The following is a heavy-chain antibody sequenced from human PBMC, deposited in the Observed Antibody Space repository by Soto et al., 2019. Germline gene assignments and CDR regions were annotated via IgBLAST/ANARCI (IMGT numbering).Heavy chain of an antibody. J-gene: IGHJ4*02. CDR2: ISTSSSTI. CDR3: ARDPTAYTDARNDY. CDR1: GFTFSSYG. D-gene: IGHD2-21*01. Sequence: GGSLRLSCAASGFTFSSYGMNWIRQAPGKGLKWVSYISTSSSTIYADSVKGRFTISRDNAKKSLYLQMNSLRAEDTAVYYCARDPTAYTDARNDYWGQGTLVTVSS. V-gene: IGHV3-48*01.